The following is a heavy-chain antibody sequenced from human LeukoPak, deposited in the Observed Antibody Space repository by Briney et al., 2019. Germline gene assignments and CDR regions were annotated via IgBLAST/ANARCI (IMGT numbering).Heavy chain of an antibody. D-gene: IGHD3-22*01. V-gene: IGHV1-18*01. CDR2: VGAYNGNT. CDR3: ARDTPRPTDYYDSSGYYHFDY. Sequence: SLKVSCKASGDTFTSYGIGGVRPARGQGLEWIGWVGAYNGNTNYAQKLQGRVTMTTDTSTSTAYRELRSLRSDDTAVYYCARDTPRPTDYYDSSGYYHFDYWGQGTLVTVSS. J-gene: IGHJ4*02. CDR1: GDTFTSYG.